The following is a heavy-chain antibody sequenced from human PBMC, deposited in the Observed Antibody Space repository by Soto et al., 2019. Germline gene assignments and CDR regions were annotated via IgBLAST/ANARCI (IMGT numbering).Heavy chain of an antibody. CDR3: ARAGGSGWHGTDAFDI. D-gene: IGHD6-19*01. J-gene: IGHJ3*02. CDR1: GYTFTGYY. Sequence: ASVKGYGKASGYTFTGYYMHWVRQAPGQGLEWMGWINPNSGGTNYAQKFQGRVTMTRDTSISTAYMELSRLRSDDTAVYYCARAGGSGWHGTDAFDIWGQGTMVTVSS. CDR2: INPNSGGT. V-gene: IGHV1-2*02.